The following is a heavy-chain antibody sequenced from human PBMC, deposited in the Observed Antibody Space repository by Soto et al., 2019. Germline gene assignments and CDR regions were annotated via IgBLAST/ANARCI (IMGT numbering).Heavy chain of an antibody. CDR2: INPNNGGT. D-gene: IGHD1-26*01. CDR3: ARVVGATRQGGYYFDY. CDR1: GYIFAGYY. Sequence: QVHLVQSGAEVKKPGASVKVSCKASGYIFAGYYIHWVRQAPGQGLEWMGWINPNNGGTNYAQKFQVRVTMTRDTSISTAYMDLSWLTSDDTAVYYCARVVGATRQGGYYFDYWGQGTLVTVSS. J-gene: IGHJ4*02. V-gene: IGHV1-2*02.